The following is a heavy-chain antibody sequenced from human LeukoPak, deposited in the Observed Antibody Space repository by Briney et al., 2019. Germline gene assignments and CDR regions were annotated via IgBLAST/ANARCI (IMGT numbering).Heavy chain of an antibody. CDR2: VKKDASEM. V-gene: IGHV3-7*01. D-gene: IGHD3-3*01. J-gene: IGHJ4*02. Sequence: PGGSLRLSCAASGFTFSNNWMTWVRQAPGKGLEWVASVKKDASEMYYVDSVKGRFTISRDNAKNSLFLQMNSLRAEDTAVYYCATLGFLEYLFQRGFDYWGQGALVTVSS. CDR3: ATLGFLEYLFQRGFDY. CDR1: GFTFSNNW.